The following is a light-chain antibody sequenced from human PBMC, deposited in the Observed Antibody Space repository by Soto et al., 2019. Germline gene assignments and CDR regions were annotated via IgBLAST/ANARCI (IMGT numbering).Light chain of an antibody. CDR3: QQGHSTPYT. CDR2: AAS. CDR1: QNIRNY. J-gene: IGKJ2*01. V-gene: IGKV1-39*01. Sequence: DIQMTQSPSSLSASVGDRVTITCRASQNIRNYLNWYQQKPGDAPKLLIYAASTLQGAVPSRFSGSGSGTDFTLTISSLQPEDFATYHCQQGHSTPYTFGQGNRLEI.